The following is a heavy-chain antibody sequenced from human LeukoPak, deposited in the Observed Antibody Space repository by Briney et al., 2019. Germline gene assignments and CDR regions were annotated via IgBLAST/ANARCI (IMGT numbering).Heavy chain of an antibody. J-gene: IGHJ4*02. CDR3: ARGAPDSYGFGYYFDY. CDR1: GGSISSTNW. V-gene: IGHV4-4*02. D-gene: IGHD5-18*01. CDR2: IFQSGRT. Sequence: SGTLSLTCAVSGGSISSTNWWSWVRQPPGKGLEWIGEIFQSGRTNYNPSLKSRVTISVDKSRNQFSLKLSSVTAADTAVYYCARGAPDSYGFGYYFDYWGQGTLVTVSS.